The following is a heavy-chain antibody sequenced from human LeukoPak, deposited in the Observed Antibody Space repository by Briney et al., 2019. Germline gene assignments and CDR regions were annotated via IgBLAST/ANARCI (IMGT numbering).Heavy chain of an antibody. J-gene: IGHJ4*02. D-gene: IGHD3-3*01. CDR1: GFTFSSYA. CDR3: AKVRHYDFWSGYSLPRGYFDY. Sequence: GGSLRLSCAASGFTFSSYAMSWARQAPGKGLEWVSAISGSGGSTYYADSVKGRFTISRDNSKNTLYLQMNSLRAEDTAVYYCAKVRHYDFWSGYSLPRGYFDYWGQGTLVTVSS. CDR2: ISGSGGST. V-gene: IGHV3-23*01.